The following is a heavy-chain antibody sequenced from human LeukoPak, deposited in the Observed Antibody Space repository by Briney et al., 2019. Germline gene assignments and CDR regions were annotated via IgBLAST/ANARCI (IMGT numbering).Heavy chain of an antibody. CDR3: TTGNWGSFSY. J-gene: IGHJ4*02. CDR1: GFTFSNAW. Sequence: PGGSLRLSCAASGFTFSNAWMNWVRQAPGKGLECVGRIKSKTDGGTTDYTAPVKGRFTISRDDSKHTLYLQVNSLKTDDTAVYYCTTGNWGSFSYWGQGTLVTVSS. V-gene: IGHV3-15*01. D-gene: IGHD7-27*01. CDR2: IKSKTDGGTT.